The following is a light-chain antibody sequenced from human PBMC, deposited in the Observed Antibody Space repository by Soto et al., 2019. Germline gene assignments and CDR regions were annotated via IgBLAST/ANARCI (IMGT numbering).Light chain of an antibody. V-gene: IGKV1-5*01. Sequence: DIQMTQSPSTLSASVGDRVTITCRASQTISYWLAWYQQKPGKAPKLLIYDASSLESGVPSRFSGSGSGTEFTLTISSLQPDDFATYYCQQYNSYSTFGQGTKEDI. CDR2: DAS. CDR1: QTISYW. CDR3: QQYNSYST. J-gene: IGKJ1*01.